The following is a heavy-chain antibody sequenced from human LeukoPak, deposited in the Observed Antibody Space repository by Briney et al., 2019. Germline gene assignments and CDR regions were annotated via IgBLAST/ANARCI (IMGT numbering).Heavy chain of an antibody. V-gene: IGHV1-69*05. CDR2: IIPIFGTA. CDR3: ARDGGPGNYYYYMDV. D-gene: IGHD6-25*01. CDR1: GTTFGFSA. J-gene: IGHJ6*03. Sequence: ASVKVSCKVSGTTFGFSAISWVRQAPGQGLEWMGGIIPIFGTANYAQKFQGRVTITTDESTSTAYMELSSLRSEDTAVYYCARDGGPGNYYYYMDVWGKGTTVTVSS.